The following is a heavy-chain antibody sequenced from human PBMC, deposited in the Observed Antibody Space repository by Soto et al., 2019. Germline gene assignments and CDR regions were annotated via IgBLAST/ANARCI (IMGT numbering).Heavy chain of an antibody. J-gene: IGHJ3*02. CDR3: ARDWAGPRLRAAFDI. Sequence: GGSLRLSCAASGFTFSSYSMNWVRQAPGKGLEWVSYTSSSSSTIYYADSVKGRFTISRDNAKNSPYLQMNSLRDEDTAVYYCARDWAGPRLRAAFDIWGQGTMVTVSS. CDR2: TSSSSSTI. CDR1: GFTFSSYS. D-gene: IGHD4-17*01. V-gene: IGHV3-48*02.